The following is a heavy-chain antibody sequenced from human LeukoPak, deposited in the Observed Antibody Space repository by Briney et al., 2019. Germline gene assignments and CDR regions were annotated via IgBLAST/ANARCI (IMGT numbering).Heavy chain of an antibody. CDR1: GFSFSAAW. V-gene: IGHV3-66*01. D-gene: IGHD3-10*01. Sequence: GGSLRLSCEASGFSFSAAWMTWVRQAPGKGLEWVSVIYSGGSTYYADSVKGRFTISRDNSKNTLYLQMNSLRAEDTAVYYCARDLYGSGNGMDVWGQGTTVTVSS. CDR3: ARDLYGSGNGMDV. CDR2: IYSGGST. J-gene: IGHJ6*02.